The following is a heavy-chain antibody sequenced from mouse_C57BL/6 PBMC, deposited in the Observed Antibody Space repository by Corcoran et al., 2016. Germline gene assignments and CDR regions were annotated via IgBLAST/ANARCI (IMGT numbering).Heavy chain of an antibody. CDR2: INPNNGGT. J-gene: IGHJ4*01. CDR1: GYTFTEYY. Sequence: EVQLPQSGPELVKPGASVKISCKASGYTFTEYYMNWVKQRHGKSREWIGDINPNNGGTSYNQKFKGKATLTVVKSSSTAYMELRSLTSEDSAVYYCSREYYYAMDYWGQGTSVIVSS. CDR3: SREYYYAMDY. V-gene: IGHV1-26*01.